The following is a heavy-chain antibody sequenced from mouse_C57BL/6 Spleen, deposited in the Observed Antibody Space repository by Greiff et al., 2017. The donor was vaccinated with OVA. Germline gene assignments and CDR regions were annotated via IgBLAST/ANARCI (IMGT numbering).Heavy chain of an antibody. V-gene: IGHV1-52*01. Sequence: VQLQQPGAELVRPGSSVKLSCKASGYTFTSYWMHWVKQRPIQGLEWIGNIDPSDSETHYNQKFKDKATLTVDKSSSTAYMQLSSLTSEDSAVYYCARGGYYGSSGLWFAYWGQGTLVTVSA. D-gene: IGHD1-1*01. CDR3: ARGGYYGSSGLWFAY. J-gene: IGHJ3*01. CDR2: IDPSDSET. CDR1: GYTFTSYW.